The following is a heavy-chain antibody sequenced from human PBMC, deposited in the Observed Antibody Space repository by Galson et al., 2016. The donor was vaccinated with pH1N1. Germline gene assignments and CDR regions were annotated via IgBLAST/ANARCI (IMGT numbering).Heavy chain of an antibody. CDR2: ISGGGGST. CDR1: GFTFSSYA. D-gene: IGHD1-26*01. J-gene: IGHJ4*02. V-gene: IGHV3-23*01. CDR3: AKAHTTRSGTYPYFFDY. Sequence: SLRLSCAPSGFTFSSYAVSWVRQAPGKGLEWVSGISGGGGSTYYADSVKGRFTISRDNSRNTLYLQINSLRADDTAVYYCAKAHTTRSGTYPYFFDYWGQGTLVTVSS.